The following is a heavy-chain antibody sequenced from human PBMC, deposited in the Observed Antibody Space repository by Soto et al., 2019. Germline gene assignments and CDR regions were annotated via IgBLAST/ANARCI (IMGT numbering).Heavy chain of an antibody. V-gene: IGHV3-30*18. CDR3: AKASIAARLYYYYGMDV. Sequence: QVQQVESGGGVVQPGRSLRLSCAASGFTFSSYGMHWVRQAPGKGLEWVAVISYDGSNKYYADSVKGRFTISRDNSKNTLYLQMNSLRAEDTAVYYCAKASIAARLYYYYGMDVWGQGTTVTVSS. CDR2: ISYDGSNK. J-gene: IGHJ6*02. D-gene: IGHD6-6*01. CDR1: GFTFSSYG.